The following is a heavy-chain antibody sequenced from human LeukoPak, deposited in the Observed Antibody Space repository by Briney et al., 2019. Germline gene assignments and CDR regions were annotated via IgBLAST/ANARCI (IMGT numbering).Heavy chain of an antibody. D-gene: IGHD6-19*01. CDR3: AKDSSGWPYYFDY. Sequence: PGGSLRLSCAASRFTFSDYYMSWIRQAPGKGLEWVSYISSSGDTIHYADSVKGRFTIPRDNAKNSLYLQMNSLRAEDTAVYYCAKDSSGWPYYFDYWGQGTLVTVSS. CDR1: RFTFSDYY. V-gene: IGHV3-11*01. CDR2: ISSSGDTI. J-gene: IGHJ4*02.